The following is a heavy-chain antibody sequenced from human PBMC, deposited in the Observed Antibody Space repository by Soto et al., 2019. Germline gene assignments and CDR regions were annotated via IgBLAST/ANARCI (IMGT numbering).Heavy chain of an antibody. J-gene: IGHJ6*02. Sequence: VASVKVSCKASGYTFTSYGIHWVRQAPGQRLEWTGWINAGNGNTKYSEKFQGGVTITRDTSASTAYLELSSLRSEDTAVYYCARDPNDSSAYYHHYYYGMDVWGQGTTVTVSS. CDR3: ARDPNDSSAYYHHYYYGMDV. D-gene: IGHD3-22*01. V-gene: IGHV1-3*01. CDR1: GYTFTSYG. CDR2: INAGNGNT.